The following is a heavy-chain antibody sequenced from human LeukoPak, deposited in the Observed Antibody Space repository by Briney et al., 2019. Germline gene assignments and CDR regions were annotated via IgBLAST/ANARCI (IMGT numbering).Heavy chain of an antibody. Sequence: GGSLRLSCAASGFTFTNHGFHWVRQAPGKGLEWVALIWYDGSKKVYVDSVKGRFTISRDDLKNTLYLQMNSLRDEDTAVYYCARDLGNFDRGGSYFDCWGQGTLVTVSS. J-gene: IGHJ4*02. CDR3: ARDLGNFDRGGSYFDC. D-gene: IGHD4-23*01. CDR1: GFTFTNHG. CDR2: IWYDGSKK. V-gene: IGHV3-33*01.